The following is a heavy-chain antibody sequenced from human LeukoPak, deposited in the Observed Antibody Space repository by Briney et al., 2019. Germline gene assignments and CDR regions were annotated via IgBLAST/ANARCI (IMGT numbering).Heavy chain of an antibody. J-gene: IGHJ6*03. V-gene: IGHV4-4*07. D-gene: IGHD2-2*01. CDR3: ARVGLSSRGYYYYMDV. Sequence: KPSETLSLTCTVSGGSIGSDYWSWSRQPAGKGLEWIGHIYTSGSTNYNPSLTGRVTMSLDTSKNQFSLKLTSVTAADTAVYYCARVGLSSRGYYYYMDVWGRGTTVTVSS. CDR2: IYTSGST. CDR1: GGSIGSDY.